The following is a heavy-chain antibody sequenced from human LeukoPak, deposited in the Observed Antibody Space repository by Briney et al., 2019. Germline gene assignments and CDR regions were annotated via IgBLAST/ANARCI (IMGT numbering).Heavy chain of an antibody. Sequence: GGSLRLSCAASGFTFSSYGMHWVRQAPGKGLEWVALIWYDGTNKYYADSVKGRFTISRDNSKNTLYLQMNSLRAEDTAVYYCAKSGITMVRGAQDYWGQGTLVTVSS. V-gene: IGHV3-33*06. CDR2: IWYDGTNK. CDR3: AKSGITMVRGAQDY. CDR1: GFTFSSYG. D-gene: IGHD3-10*01. J-gene: IGHJ4*02.